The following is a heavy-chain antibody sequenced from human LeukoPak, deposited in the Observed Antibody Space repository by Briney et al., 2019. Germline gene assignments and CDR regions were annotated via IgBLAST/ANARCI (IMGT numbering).Heavy chain of an antibody. CDR2: IRSKAYGGTT. D-gene: IGHD3-22*01. Sequence: GGSLRLSCAASGFTFSSYSMNWVRQAPGKGLEWVGFIRSKAYGGTTEYAASVKGRFTISRDDSKSIAYLQMNSLKTEDTAVYYCTRERHYDSSGYLDYWGQGTLVTVSS. CDR3: TRERHYDSSGYLDY. V-gene: IGHV3-49*04. J-gene: IGHJ4*02. CDR1: GFTFSSYS.